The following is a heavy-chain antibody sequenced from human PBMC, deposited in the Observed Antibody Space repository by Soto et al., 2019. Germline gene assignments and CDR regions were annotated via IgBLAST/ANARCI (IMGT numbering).Heavy chain of an antibody. CDR1: GYTFTSYG. D-gene: IGHD3-9*01. CDR3: ARVLPPNFESYYYYMDV. Sequence: ASVKVSCKASGYTFTSYGISWVRQAPGQGLEWMGWISAYNGNTNYAQKLQGRVTMTTDTSTSTAYMELRSLRSDDTAVYYCARVLPPNFESYYYYMDVWGKGTTVTVSS. V-gene: IGHV1-18*01. CDR2: ISAYNGNT. J-gene: IGHJ6*03.